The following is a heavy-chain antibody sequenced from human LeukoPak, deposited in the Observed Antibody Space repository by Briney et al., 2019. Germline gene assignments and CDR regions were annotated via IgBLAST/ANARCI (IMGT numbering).Heavy chain of an antibody. J-gene: IGHJ4*02. CDR3: ARGRGYCSSTSCHWARGFDY. D-gene: IGHD2-2*01. CDR1: GYTFSSYS. Sequence: GGSLRLSCAVSGYTFSSYSMNWVRQAPGKGLEWVSSISSSSSYIYYADSVKGRFTISRDNAKNSLYLQMNSLRAEDTAVYYCARGRGYCSSTSCHWARGFDYWGQGTLVTVSS. CDR2: ISSSSSYI. V-gene: IGHV3-21*01.